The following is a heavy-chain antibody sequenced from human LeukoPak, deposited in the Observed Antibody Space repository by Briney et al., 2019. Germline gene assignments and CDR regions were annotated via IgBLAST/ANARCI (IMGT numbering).Heavy chain of an antibody. D-gene: IGHD5-18*01. CDR1: GLTFSSYA. CDR2: ISSNGGST. Sequence: GGSLRLSCSASGLTFSSYAMHWVRQAPGKGLEYVSAISSNGGSTYYADSVKGRFTISRDNSKNTLYLQMSSLRAEDTAVYYCVKSADTAMVLFDYWGQGTLVTVSS. CDR3: VKSADTAMVLFDY. J-gene: IGHJ4*02. V-gene: IGHV3-64D*06.